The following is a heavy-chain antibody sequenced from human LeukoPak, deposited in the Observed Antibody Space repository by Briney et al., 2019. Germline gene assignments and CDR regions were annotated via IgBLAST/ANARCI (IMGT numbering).Heavy chain of an antibody. CDR3: ARFTMVRGENP. D-gene: IGHD3-10*01. CDR2: ISGYNGNT. V-gene: IGHV1-18*01. J-gene: IGHJ5*02. CDR1: GYIFTDYG. Sequence: ASVKVSCKASGYIFTDYGISWVRQAPGQGFEWMGWISGYNGNTNYAQSLQGRVTMTTDTSTSTTYMELRSLRSDDTAVYYCARFTMVRGENPWGQGTLVTVSS.